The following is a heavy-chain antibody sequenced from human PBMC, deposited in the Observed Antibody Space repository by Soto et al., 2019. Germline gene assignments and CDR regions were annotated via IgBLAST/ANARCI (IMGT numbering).Heavy chain of an antibody. J-gene: IGHJ5*02. CDR1: SDSINSNNNY. CDR3: ARGRGYSYGLDP. D-gene: IGHD5-18*01. CDR2: ISYSGTT. Sequence: SETLSLTCTVSSDSINSNNNYWSWFRQPPGEGLEWIGFISYSGTTSYSPSLKSRVAISLDTSKNQFSLSLSSVTAADTAVYYCARGRGYSYGLDPWGQGTLVTVS. V-gene: IGHV4-30-4*01.